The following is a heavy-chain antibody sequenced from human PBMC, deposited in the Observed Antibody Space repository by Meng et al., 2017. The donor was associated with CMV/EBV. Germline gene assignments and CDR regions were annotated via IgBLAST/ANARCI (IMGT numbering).Heavy chain of an antibody. Sequence: GGSLRLSCAASGFTFSSYWMSWIRQAPGKGLEWVSYISSSGSTIYYADSVKGRFTISRDNAKNSLYLQMNSLRAEDTAVYYCAREGCSSTSWGVCAFDIWGQGTMVTVSS. CDR3: AREGCSSTSWGVCAFDI. D-gene: IGHD2-2*01. CDR1: GFTFSSYW. J-gene: IGHJ3*02. V-gene: IGHV3-11*04. CDR2: ISSSGSTI.